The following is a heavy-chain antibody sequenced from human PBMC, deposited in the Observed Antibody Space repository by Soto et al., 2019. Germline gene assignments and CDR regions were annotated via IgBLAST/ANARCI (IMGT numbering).Heavy chain of an antibody. J-gene: IGHJ4*02. D-gene: IGHD6-19*01. CDR3: ASPLGTTGYSSGWYGGSYFDY. CDR1: GGTFSSYA. Sequence: QVQLVQSGAEVKKPGSSVKVSCKASGGTFSSYAISWVRQAPGQGLEWMGGIIPIFGTANYAQKFQGRVTITADESTSTAYMELSSLRSEDTAVYYCASPLGTTGYSSGWYGGSYFDYWGQGTLVTVSS. V-gene: IGHV1-69*01. CDR2: IIPIFGTA.